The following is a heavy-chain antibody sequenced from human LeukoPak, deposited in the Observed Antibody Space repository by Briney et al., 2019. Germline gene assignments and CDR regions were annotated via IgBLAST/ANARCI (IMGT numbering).Heavy chain of an antibody. Sequence: SETLSLTCTVSGGSINSYYWSWIRQPAGKGLEWIGRIYSSGSTNYNPSLKSRVSMSVDTSKSQFSLKLTSVTAADTAVYYCARGGKATVVTMWGQGILVTVSS. V-gene: IGHV4-4*07. CDR3: ARGGKATVVTM. J-gene: IGHJ4*02. CDR2: IYSSGST. D-gene: IGHD4-23*01. CDR1: GGSINSYY.